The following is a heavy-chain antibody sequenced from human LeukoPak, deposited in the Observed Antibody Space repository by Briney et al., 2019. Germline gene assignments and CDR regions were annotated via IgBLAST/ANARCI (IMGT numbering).Heavy chain of an antibody. CDR3: AREVGYCSSTGCAMGV. V-gene: IGHV4-59*12. J-gene: IGHJ6*04. D-gene: IGHD2-2*01. CDR1: GGSISSYY. CDR2: IYHSGST. Sequence: SETLSLTCTVSGGSISSYYWSWIRQPPGKGLEWIGYIYHSGSTYYNPSLKSRVTISVDRSKNQFSLKLSSVTAADTAVYYCAREVGYCSSTGCAMGVWGKGTTVTVSS.